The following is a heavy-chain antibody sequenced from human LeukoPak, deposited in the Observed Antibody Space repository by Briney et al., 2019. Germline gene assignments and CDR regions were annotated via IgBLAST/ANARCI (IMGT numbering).Heavy chain of an antibody. Sequence: PSQTLSLTCTVSGGSISSGTYYWNWIRQPAGKGLEWIGRIYTSGNTNYHPSLKSRVTISVDTSKNQFSLKLSSVTAADTAVYYCARDIPLGGNSASGYMDVWGKGTTVTISS. J-gene: IGHJ6*03. CDR2: IYTSGNT. V-gene: IGHV4-61*02. CDR3: ARDIPLGGNSASGYMDV. CDR1: GGSISSGTYY. D-gene: IGHD4-23*01.